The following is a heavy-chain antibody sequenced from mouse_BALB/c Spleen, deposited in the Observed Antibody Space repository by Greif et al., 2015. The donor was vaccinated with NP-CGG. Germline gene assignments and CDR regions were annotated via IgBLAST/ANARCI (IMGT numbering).Heavy chain of an antibody. V-gene: IGHV1-7*01. Sequence: QVQLQQSGAEQAKPGASVKMSCKASGYTFTSYWMHWVKQRPGQGLEWIGYINPSTGYTEYNQKFKDKATLTADKSSSTAYMQLSSLTSEDSAVYYCAKYYGSSYYFDYWGQGTTLTVSS. CDR3: AKYYGSSYYFDY. CDR2: INPSTGYT. J-gene: IGHJ2*01. D-gene: IGHD1-1*01. CDR1: GYTFTSYW.